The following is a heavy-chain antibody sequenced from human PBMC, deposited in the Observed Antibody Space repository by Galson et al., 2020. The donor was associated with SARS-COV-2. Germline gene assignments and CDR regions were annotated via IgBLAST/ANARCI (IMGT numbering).Heavy chain of an antibody. V-gene: IGHV4-38-2*02. J-gene: IGHJ4*02. CDR1: GYSISSGYY. Sequence: SETLSLTCTVSGYSISSGYYWGWIRQSPGRGLEWIGNIYQNGEAHYNPSLKTRATILLDRSKNQFSLQLTYATAADTAVYYCVKVDPVTYTAGWIPFDYWGQGILVSVSS. CDR3: VKVDPVTYTAGWIPFDY. D-gene: IGHD6-19*01. CDR2: IYQNGEA.